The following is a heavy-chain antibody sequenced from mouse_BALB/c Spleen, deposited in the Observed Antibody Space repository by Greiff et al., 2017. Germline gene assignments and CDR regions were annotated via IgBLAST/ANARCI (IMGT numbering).Heavy chain of an antibody. J-gene: IGHJ1*01. Sequence: EVQVVESGGGLVQPGGSLKLSCAASGFTFSSYGMSWVRQTPDKRLELVATINSNGGSTYYPDSVKGRFTISRDNAKNTLYLQMSSLKSEDTAMYYCARGGRSPSYWYFDVWGAGTTVTVSS. V-gene: IGHV5-6-3*01. CDR3: ARGGRSPSYWYFDV. CDR2: INSNGGST. D-gene: IGHD3-3*01. CDR1: GFTFSSYG.